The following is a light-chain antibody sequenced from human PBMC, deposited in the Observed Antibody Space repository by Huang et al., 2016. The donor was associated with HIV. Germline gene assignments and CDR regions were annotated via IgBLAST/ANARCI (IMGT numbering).Light chain of an antibody. CDR3: QQRYAWPYT. CDR2: DTS. V-gene: IGKV3-11*01. CDR1: QSISGY. Sequence: EIALTQSPATLSLSPGERATLSCRASQSISGYLLWYQQKPGQAPRLLIDDTSKRAAGIPARFRGRGSGTDFSLTISSLEPEEFAVYYCQQRYAWPYTFGLGTMLDVK. J-gene: IGKJ2*01.